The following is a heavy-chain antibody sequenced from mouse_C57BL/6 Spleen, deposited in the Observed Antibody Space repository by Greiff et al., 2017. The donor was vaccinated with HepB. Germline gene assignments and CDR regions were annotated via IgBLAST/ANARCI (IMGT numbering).Heavy chain of an antibody. Sequence: VQLQQSGAELVKPGASVKISCKASGYAFSSYWMNWVKQRPGKGLEWIGQIYPGDGDTNYNGKFKGKATLTADKSSSTAYMQLSSLTSEDSAVYFCASDLEGYAMDYWGQGTSVTVSS. CDR3: ASDLEGYAMDY. V-gene: IGHV1-80*01. CDR1: GYAFSSYW. J-gene: IGHJ4*01. CDR2: IYPGDGDT.